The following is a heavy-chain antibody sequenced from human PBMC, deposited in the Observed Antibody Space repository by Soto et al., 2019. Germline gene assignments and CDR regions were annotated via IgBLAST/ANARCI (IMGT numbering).Heavy chain of an antibody. D-gene: IGHD3-22*01. J-gene: IGHJ6*02. CDR1: GFTFSSYW. CDR2: INSDGSST. Sequence: EVQLVESGGGLVQPGGSLRLSCAASGFTFSSYWMHWVRQAPGKGLVWVSRINSDGSSTSYADSVKGRFTISRDNAKNTLYLQMNSLRAEDTAVYYCERDLGYYDSSGYSLGGMDVWGQGTTVTVSS. V-gene: IGHV3-74*01. CDR3: ERDLGYYDSSGYSLGGMDV.